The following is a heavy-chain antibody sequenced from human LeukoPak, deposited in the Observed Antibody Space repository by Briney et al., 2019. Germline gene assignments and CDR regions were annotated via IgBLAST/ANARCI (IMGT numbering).Heavy chain of an antibody. J-gene: IGHJ6*02. CDR2: ITISSNFI. Sequence: GGSLRLSCAASGFSLSSYSMNWVRQAPGKGLEWVSSITISSNFIYYADSVKGRFTISRDNAKSSLFLQMNSLRAEDTAVYFCARDGHGDGFLTGYSYFGMDVWGQGTTVTVSS. CDR3: ARDGHGDGFLTGYSYFGMDV. V-gene: IGHV3-21*01. CDR1: GFSLSSYS. D-gene: IGHD3-9*01.